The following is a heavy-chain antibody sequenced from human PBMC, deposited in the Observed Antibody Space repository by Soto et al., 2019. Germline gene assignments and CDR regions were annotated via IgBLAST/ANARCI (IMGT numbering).Heavy chain of an antibody. CDR1: GYTFTSYY. J-gene: IGHJ6*02. Sequence: GASVKVSCKASGYTFTSYYMHWVRQAPGQGLEWMGIINPSGGSTSYAQKFQGRVTMTRDTSTSTVYMELSSLRSEDTAVYYCARDLLGDCSSTSCYRSAYYYYYGLDVWGQGTTVTVSS. D-gene: IGHD2-2*01. CDR2: INPSGGST. V-gene: IGHV1-46*01. CDR3: ARDLLGDCSSTSCYRSAYYYYYGLDV.